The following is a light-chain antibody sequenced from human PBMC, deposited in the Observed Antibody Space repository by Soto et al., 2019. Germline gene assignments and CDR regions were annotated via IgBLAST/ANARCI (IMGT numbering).Light chain of an antibody. Sequence: EIVLKQSPATLYLSPGERATLSCRASQSVSSYLAWYQQKPGQAPRLLIYDASNRATGIPPRFSGSGSGADFPLTISSLEPEDFAVYYCQQRSNWPPYTFGQGTKLEIK. J-gene: IGKJ2*01. V-gene: IGKV3-11*01. CDR3: QQRSNWPPYT. CDR2: DAS. CDR1: QSVSSY.